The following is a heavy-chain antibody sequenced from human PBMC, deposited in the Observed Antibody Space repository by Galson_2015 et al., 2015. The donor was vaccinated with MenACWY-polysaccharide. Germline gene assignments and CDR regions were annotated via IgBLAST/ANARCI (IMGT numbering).Heavy chain of an antibody. CDR2: ISWNSGSI. CDR1: GFTFDDYA. J-gene: IGHJ6*02. CDR3: AKGGPPVGMATPRTSAMGYYYYYGMDV. V-gene: IGHV3-9*01. D-gene: IGHD5-24*01. Sequence: SLRLSCAASGFTFDDYAMHWVRQAPGKGLEWVSGISWNSGSIGYADSVKGRFTISRDNAKNSLYLQMNSLRAEDTALYYCAKGGPPVGMATPRTSAMGYYYYYGMDVWGQGTTVTVSS.